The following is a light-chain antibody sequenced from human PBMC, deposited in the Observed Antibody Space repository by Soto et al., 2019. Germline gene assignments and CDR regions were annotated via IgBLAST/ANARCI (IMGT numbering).Light chain of an antibody. CDR3: SSYTSSGTYV. CDR1: SSDVGSYDY. J-gene: IGLJ1*01. V-gene: IGLV2-14*01. CDR2: EVS. Sequence: QSALTQPASVSGSPGQSITISCTGTSSDVGSYDYVSWYQQHPGKAPKLMIYEVSNRPSGVSNLFSGSKSGNTASLTISGRQAEDEADYYCSSYTSSGTYVFGAGTKLTVL.